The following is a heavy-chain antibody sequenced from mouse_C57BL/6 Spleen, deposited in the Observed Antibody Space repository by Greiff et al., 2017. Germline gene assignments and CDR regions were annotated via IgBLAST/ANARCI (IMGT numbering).Heavy chain of an antibody. CDR1: GYTFTSYW. J-gene: IGHJ2*01. CDR3: AKGGWLLSFDY. Sequence: VQLQQPGTELVKPGASVKLSCKASGYTFTSYWMHWVKQRPGQGLEWIGNINPSNGGTNYNQKFKSKATLTEDKSSSTAYMQLSSLTSEDSAVYYCAKGGWLLSFDYWGQGTTLTVSS. V-gene: IGHV1-53*01. CDR2: INPSNGGT. D-gene: IGHD2-3*01.